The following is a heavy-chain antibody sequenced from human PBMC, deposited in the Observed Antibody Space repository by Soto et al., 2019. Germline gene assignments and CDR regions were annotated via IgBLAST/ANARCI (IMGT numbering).Heavy chain of an antibody. CDR3: AKDYLWGPPAY. V-gene: IGHV3-66*01. D-gene: IGHD3-10*01. CDR2: IYVDDGT. J-gene: IGHJ4*02. CDR1: GFSVRSSY. Sequence: HPGGSLRLSCAASGFSVRSSYMNWXRQAPGKGLEWISIIYVDDGTDYADSVKGRFIISRDISKNTLYLQMNSLRGEDTGVYYCAKDYLWGPPAYWGQGALVTVSS.